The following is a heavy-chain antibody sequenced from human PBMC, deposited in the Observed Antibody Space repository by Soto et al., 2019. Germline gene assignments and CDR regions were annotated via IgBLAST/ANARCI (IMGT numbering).Heavy chain of an antibody. D-gene: IGHD3-16*01. CDR2: ISYDGSNK. CDR3: AMVDVYVTPSPQDV. Sequence: RLSCAASGFTFSSYGMHWVRQAPGKGLEWVAVISYDGSNKYYADSVKGRFTISRDNSKNTLYLQMNSLRAEDTAVYYCAMVDVYVTPSPQDVWGQGTTVTVSS. J-gene: IGHJ6*02. CDR1: GFTFSSYG. V-gene: IGHV3-30*03.